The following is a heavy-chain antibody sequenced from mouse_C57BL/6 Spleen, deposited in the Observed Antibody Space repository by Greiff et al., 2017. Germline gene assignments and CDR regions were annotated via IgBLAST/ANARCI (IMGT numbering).Heavy chain of an antibody. CDR2: ISPGDGDT. V-gene: IGHV1-80*01. CDR3: TTYADYDGSSYSAY. J-gene: IGHJ3*01. D-gene: IGHD1-1*01. Sequence: VQLQQPGAELVKPGASVKISCKASGYAFSSYWMHWVKQRPGKGLEWIGLISPGDGDTNNNGKFKGKATLTADKSSSTAYMQRSILTSEDSAVYCGTTYADYDGSSYSAYWGQWTLVTVSA. CDR1: GYAFSSYW.